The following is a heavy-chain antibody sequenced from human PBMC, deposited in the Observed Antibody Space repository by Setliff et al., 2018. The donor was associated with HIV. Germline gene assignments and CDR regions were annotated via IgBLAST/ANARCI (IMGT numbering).Heavy chain of an antibody. J-gene: IGHJ6*02. D-gene: IGHD2-2*01. V-gene: IGHV1-18*01. CDR2: ISGYNADT. CDR1: GSRFSTFG. Sequence: ASVKVSCKASGSRFSTFGISWVRQAPGQGLEWMGWISGYNADTDYAQKFQGRVSMTTDISTNTAYMELRSLRSDDTAVYSCASDNVRAPTNAIDVLGQGTTVTVSS. CDR3: ASDNVRAPTNAIDV.